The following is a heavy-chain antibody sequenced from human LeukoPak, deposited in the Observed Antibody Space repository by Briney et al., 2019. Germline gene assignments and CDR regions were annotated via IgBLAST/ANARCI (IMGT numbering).Heavy chain of an antibody. CDR2: IYYSGST. CDR3: ARDRIAVAHWYFDL. V-gene: IGHV4-59*01. D-gene: IGHD6-19*01. CDR1: GGSISSYY. J-gene: IGHJ2*01. Sequence: SETLSLTCTVSGGSISSYYWSWIRQPPGKGLEWIGYIYYSGSTNYNPSLKSRVTISVDTSKNQFSLKLSSVTAADTAVYYCARDRIAVAHWYFDLWGRGTLVTVSS.